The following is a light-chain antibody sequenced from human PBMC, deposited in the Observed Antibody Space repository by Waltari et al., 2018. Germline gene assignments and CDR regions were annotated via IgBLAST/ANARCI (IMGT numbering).Light chain of an antibody. CDR2: DVS. CDR1: SSDVGCYNY. J-gene: IGLJ1*01. CDR3: CSYAGSFYV. Sequence: QSALTQPRSVSGSPGQSATISCTGTSSDVGCYNYVSWYQQHPGKAPKLMIYDVSKRPSGVPDRFSGSKSGNTASLTISGLQAEDEADYYCCSYAGSFYVFGTGTKVTVL. V-gene: IGLV2-11*01.